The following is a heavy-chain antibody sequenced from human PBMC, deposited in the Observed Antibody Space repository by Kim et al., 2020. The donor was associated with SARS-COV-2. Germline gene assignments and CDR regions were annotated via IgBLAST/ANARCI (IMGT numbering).Heavy chain of an antibody. Sequence: SVKGRFTSSRDNAKNSLYLQMNSLRDEDTAVYYCARDSPLGNWAFLGFDYWGQGTLVTVSS. CDR3: ARDSPLGNWAFLGFDY. D-gene: IGHD2-15*01. J-gene: IGHJ4*02. V-gene: IGHV3-48*02.